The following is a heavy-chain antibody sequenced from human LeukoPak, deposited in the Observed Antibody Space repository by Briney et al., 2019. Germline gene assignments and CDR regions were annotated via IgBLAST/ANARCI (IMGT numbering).Heavy chain of an antibody. Sequence: SETLSLTCTVSGASMPGYHWTWIRQPPGKGLEYIGYVYNSGTTFYNPSLKSRVTISADMSKTQFSLKLTSVTAADTAIYYCARGSEGYRFDPWGLGTLVTVSS. D-gene: IGHD1-1*01. J-gene: IGHJ5*02. V-gene: IGHV4-59*01. CDR3: ARGSEGYRFDP. CDR2: VYNSGTT. CDR1: GASMPGYH.